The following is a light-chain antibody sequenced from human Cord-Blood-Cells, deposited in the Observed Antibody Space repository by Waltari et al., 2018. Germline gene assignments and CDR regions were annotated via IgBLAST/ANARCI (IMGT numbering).Light chain of an antibody. CDR3: QQFNNYPQVT. Sequence: AIQLTQSPSSLSASVGDRVTITCRASQGISSALAWYQQKPGKAPKLLIYDASSLESGVPSRFSDSGSGTDFTLTISSLQPEDFATYYCQQFNNYPQVTFGGGTKVEIK. CDR2: DAS. CDR1: QGISSA. J-gene: IGKJ4*01. V-gene: IGKV1D-13*01.